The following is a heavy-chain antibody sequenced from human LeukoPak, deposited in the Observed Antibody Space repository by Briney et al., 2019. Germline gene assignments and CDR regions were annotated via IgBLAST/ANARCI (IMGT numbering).Heavy chain of an antibody. CDR2: INYRGST. V-gene: IGHV4-39*01. Sequence: PSETLSLTCTVSGGSISSGSYFWIWIRQPPGMGLEWIGSINYRGSTYYNPSLKSRVTISVDTSKNQFSLKLSSVTAADTALYYCARQIAVAGEWAFDIWGQVTMVTVSS. CDR3: ARQIAVAGEWAFDI. J-gene: IGHJ3*02. CDR1: GGSISSGSYF. D-gene: IGHD6-19*01.